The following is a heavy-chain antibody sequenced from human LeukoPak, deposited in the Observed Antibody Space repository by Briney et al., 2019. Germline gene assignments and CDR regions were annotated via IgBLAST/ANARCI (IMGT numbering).Heavy chain of an antibody. J-gene: IGHJ4*02. Sequence: GGSLRLSCAASGFTVSSNYMSWVRQAPGKGLEWVSVIYSGGSTYYADSVKGRFTISRDNSKNTLHLQMNSLRAEDTAVYYCARGGNYGDYGPDYWGQGTLVTVSS. CDR3: ARGGNYGDYGPDY. CDR2: IYSGGST. CDR1: GFTVSSNY. V-gene: IGHV3-66*01. D-gene: IGHD4-17*01.